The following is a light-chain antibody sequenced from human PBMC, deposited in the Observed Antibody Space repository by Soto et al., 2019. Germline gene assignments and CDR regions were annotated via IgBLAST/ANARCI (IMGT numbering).Light chain of an antibody. CDR3: QQLFIYPPT. J-gene: IGKJ3*01. Sequence: IQLTQSPSYLSASVGDRVTITCRASQGIINYLAWYQQKPGKAPKLLIYGASTLQSGVPSRFGGSGSGTDFTLTVSSLQPEDFATYYCQQLFIYPPTFGPGTKVDIK. CDR1: QGIINY. CDR2: GAS. V-gene: IGKV1-9*01.